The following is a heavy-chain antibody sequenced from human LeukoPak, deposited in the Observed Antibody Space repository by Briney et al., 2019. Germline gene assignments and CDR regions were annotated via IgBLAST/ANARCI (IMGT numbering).Heavy chain of an antibody. Sequence: AGGSLRLSCAASGFTVSSNYMSWVRQAPGKGLEWVSVIYSGGSTYYADSVKGRFTISRDNSKNTLYLQMNSLRAEDTAVYYCARAIAVAAPGGVDWGQGTLVTVSS. CDR3: ARAIAVAAPGGVD. J-gene: IGHJ4*02. CDR1: GFTVSSNY. V-gene: IGHV3-53*01. CDR2: IYSGGST. D-gene: IGHD6-19*01.